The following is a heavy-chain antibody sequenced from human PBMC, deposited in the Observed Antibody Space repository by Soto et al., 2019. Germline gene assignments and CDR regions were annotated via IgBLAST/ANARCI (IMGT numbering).Heavy chain of an antibody. J-gene: IGHJ4*02. V-gene: IGHV3-23*01. CDR1: GFTFSSYA. CDR2: ISGSGGST. D-gene: IGHD3-22*01. Sequence: GGSLRLSCAASGFTFSSYAMSWVRQAPGMGLEWVSAISGSGGSTYYADSVKGRFTISRDNSKNTLYLQMNSLRAEDTAVYYCANPSYYYDGSGHYYETYYLENWDRETLVTVFS. CDR3: ANPSYYYDGSGHYYETYYLEN.